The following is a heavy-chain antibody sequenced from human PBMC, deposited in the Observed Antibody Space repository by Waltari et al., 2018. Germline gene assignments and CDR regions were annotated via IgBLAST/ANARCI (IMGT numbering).Heavy chain of an antibody. J-gene: IGHJ4*02. D-gene: IGHD3-22*01. CDR3: ASSGYYFIDY. CDR1: GFTFSSYS. CDR2: ISSSSSTI. Sequence: EVQLVESGGGLVQPGGSLRLSCAASGFTFSSYSMHWVRQAPGKGLEWVSYISSSSSTIYYADSVKGRFTISRDNAKNSLYLQMNSLRAEDTAVYYCASSGYYFIDYWGQGTLVTVSS. V-gene: IGHV3-48*01.